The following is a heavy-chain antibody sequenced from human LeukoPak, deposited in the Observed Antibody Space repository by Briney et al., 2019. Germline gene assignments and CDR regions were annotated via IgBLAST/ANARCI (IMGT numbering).Heavy chain of an antibody. CDR3: AREYFDWSRNYYYGMDV. D-gene: IGHD3-9*01. V-gene: IGHV3-21*01. J-gene: IGHJ6*02. CDR1: GFTFSSYS. Sequence: GGSLRLSCAASGFTFSSYSMNWVRQAPGKGLEWVSSISSSSSYIYYADSVKGRFTISRDNAKNSLYLQMNSLRAEDTAVYYCAREYFDWSRNYYYGMDVWGQGTTVTVSS. CDR2: ISSSSSYI.